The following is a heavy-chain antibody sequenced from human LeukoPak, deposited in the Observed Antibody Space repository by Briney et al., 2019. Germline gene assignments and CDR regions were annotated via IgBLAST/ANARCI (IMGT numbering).Heavy chain of an antibody. CDR3: ARNRLRLES. J-gene: IGHJ4*02. CDR2: IKTDGSDK. Sequence: GGSLRLSCVASGFTFTSSWMSWVREAPGEGGEWGANIKTDGSDKYYVDSVKGRFTISRDNAKNSLYLQMNSLRVEDTAVYYCARNRLRLESWGQGILVTVSS. CDR1: GFTFTSSW. V-gene: IGHV3-7*01. D-gene: IGHD2/OR15-2a*01.